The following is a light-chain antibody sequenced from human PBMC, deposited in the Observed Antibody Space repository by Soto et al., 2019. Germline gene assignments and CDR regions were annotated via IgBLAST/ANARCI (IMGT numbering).Light chain of an antibody. CDR3: QQYGSSPQT. V-gene: IGKV3-20*01. Sequence: EIVLTQSPGTLSLSPVEKATLSSHASQSVSSSYLAWYQQKPGQAPRLLIHGASSRATGIPDRFSGSGSGTDFTLTISRLEPEDFAVYYCQQYGSSPQTFGQGTKVDI. CDR2: GAS. J-gene: IGKJ1*01. CDR1: QSVSSSY.